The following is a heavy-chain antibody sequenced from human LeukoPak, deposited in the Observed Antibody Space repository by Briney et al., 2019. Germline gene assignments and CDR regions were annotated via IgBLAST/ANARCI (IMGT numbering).Heavy chain of an antibody. Sequence: SETLSLTCAVYGGSFSGYYWSWIRQPPGKGLEWIGEINHSGSTNYNPSLKSRVTMSVDTSKNQFSLKLSSVTAADTAVCYCARAGVVPAAELDLWGRGTLVTVSS. D-gene: IGHD2-2*01. J-gene: IGHJ2*01. CDR1: GGSFSGYY. CDR2: INHSGST. CDR3: ARAGVVPAAELDL. V-gene: IGHV4-34*01.